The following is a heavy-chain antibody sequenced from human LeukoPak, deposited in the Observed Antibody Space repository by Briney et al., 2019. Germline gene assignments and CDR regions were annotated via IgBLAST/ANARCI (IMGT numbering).Heavy chain of an antibody. Sequence: GGSLRLSCAASGFTFDDYAMHWVRQAPGKGLEWVSGISWNSGSIGYADSVKGRFTISRDNAKNSLYLQMNSLRAEDTALYYCAKAPGDSSGSLDYWGQGTLVTVSS. J-gene: IGHJ4*02. CDR1: GFTFDDYA. V-gene: IGHV3-9*01. CDR3: AKAPGDSSGSLDY. CDR2: ISWNSGSI. D-gene: IGHD3-22*01.